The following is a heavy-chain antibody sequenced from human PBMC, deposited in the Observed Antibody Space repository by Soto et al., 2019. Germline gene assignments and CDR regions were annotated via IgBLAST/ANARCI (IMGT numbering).Heavy chain of an antibody. Sequence: SETLSLTCTVSSGSLSSYFWSWIRQPPGKGLEWIGYIYYSGSTNYNPSLKSRVTISVDTSKEQFSLKLTSVTAADTAVYYCARDAVTRLRSSYYGMDVWGQGTTVT. CDR3: ARDAVTRLRSSYYGMDV. D-gene: IGHD4-17*01. V-gene: IGHV4-59*01. CDR2: IYYSGST. J-gene: IGHJ6*02. CDR1: SGSLSSYF.